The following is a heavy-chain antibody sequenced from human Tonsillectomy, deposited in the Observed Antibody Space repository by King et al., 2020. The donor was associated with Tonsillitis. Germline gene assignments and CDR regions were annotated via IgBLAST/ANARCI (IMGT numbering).Heavy chain of an antibody. J-gene: IGHJ4*02. Sequence: VQLVESGGGLVKPGGSLRLSCAASGFTFSDYYMSWIRQAPGKGLEWVSYISSSGSTIYYADSVKGRFTISRDNAKNSLYLQMNSLRAEDTAVYYCASDPPPPPRYGDYGLFDYWGQGTLVTVSS. CDR1: GFTFSDYY. D-gene: IGHD4-17*01. CDR3: ASDPPPPPRYGDYGLFDY. CDR2: ISSSGSTI. V-gene: IGHV3-11*01.